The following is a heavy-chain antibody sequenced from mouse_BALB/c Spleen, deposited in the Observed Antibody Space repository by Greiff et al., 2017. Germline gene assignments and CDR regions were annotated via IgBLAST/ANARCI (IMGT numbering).Heavy chain of an antibody. CDR2: IDTSDSYT. D-gene: IGHD1-1*01. J-gene: IGHJ1*01. CDR3: ARPPPYGSRSYWDFDV. V-gene: IGHV1-69*01. CDR1: GYTFTDYW. Sequence: VQLQQPGAELVMPGASVKMSCKASGYTFTDYWMHWVKQRPGQGLEWIGAIDTSDSYTSYNQKFKGKATLTVDESSSTAYMQLSSLTSEDSAVYYCARPPPYGSRSYWDFDVWGAGTTVTVSS.